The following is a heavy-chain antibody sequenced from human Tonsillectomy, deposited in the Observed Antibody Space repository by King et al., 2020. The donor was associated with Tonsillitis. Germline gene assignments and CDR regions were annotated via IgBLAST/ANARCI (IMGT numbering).Heavy chain of an antibody. V-gene: IGHV3-49*03. Sequence: VQLVESGGGLVQPGRSLRLSCTASGFTFGEYAMSWFRQAPGKGLEWVGFIRSKAYGGTTEYAASVKGRFTISRDDSKSIAYLQMNSLKTEDTAVYYCTRGAPGITMVRGAPSYYYYYGMDVWGQGTTVTVSS. CDR3: TRGAPGITMVRGAPSYYYYYGMDV. CDR1: GFTFGEYA. CDR2: IRSKAYGGTT. D-gene: IGHD3-10*01. J-gene: IGHJ6*02.